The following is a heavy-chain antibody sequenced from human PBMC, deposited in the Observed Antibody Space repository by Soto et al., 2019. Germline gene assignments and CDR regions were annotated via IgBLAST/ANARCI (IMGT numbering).Heavy chain of an antibody. D-gene: IGHD6-25*01. CDR2: INHRGST. CDR3: ARGSRVKIPAASGRDYYYHGLDV. Sequence: QVQLQQWGAGLLKPSETLSLTCAVYGGSFSGYYWSWIRQPPGKGLEWIGEINHRGSTNYNPSLKRRVTISVGTSKNQFSLKLNSVTAADTAVYYCARGSRVKIPAASGRDYYYHGLDVSGQGTAVTVSS. V-gene: IGHV4-34*01. CDR1: GGSFSGYY. J-gene: IGHJ6*02.